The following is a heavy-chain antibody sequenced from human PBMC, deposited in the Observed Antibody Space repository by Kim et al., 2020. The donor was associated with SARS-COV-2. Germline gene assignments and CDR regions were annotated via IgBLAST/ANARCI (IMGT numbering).Heavy chain of an antibody. CDR1: GGSISSGGYY. CDR3: ARDREKGISVSH. J-gene: IGHJ4*02. CDR2: IYYSGST. D-gene: IGHD3-3*01. Sequence: SETLSLPCTVSGGSISSGGYYWSWIRQHPGKGLEWIGYIYYSGSTYYNPSLKSRVTISVDTSKNQFSLKLSSVTAADTAVYYCARDREKGISVSHWGQGTLVTVSS. V-gene: IGHV4-31*03.